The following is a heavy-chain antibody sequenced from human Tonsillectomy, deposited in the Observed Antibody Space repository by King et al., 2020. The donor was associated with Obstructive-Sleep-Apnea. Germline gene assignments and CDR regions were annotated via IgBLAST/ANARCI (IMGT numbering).Heavy chain of an antibody. Sequence: VQLVESGGGLVKPGGSLRLSCAASGFTFGNAWMSWVRQAPGKGRWWVGRIKSKTDGGTTDYAAPVKGRFIILRDVSKNTLYLQMNRLKTEDTAVYYCTTDGCSSTSCYDNWFDPWGQGTLVTVSS. V-gene: IGHV3-15*01. D-gene: IGHD2-2*01. CDR1: GFTFGNAW. CDR3: TTDGCSSTSCYDNWFDP. J-gene: IGHJ5*02. CDR2: IKSKTDGGTT.